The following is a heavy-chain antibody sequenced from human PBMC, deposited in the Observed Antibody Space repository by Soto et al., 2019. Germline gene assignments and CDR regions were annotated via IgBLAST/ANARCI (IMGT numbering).Heavy chain of an antibody. Sequence: GGSLRLSCAASGFTFSSYWMHWVRQAPGKGLVWVSRINGDGSTTSYADSVKGRFTISRDNAKNTLNLQMNSLRAEDTAVYYCARADSSGYYYVKAFDTWGQGTLVTVSS. V-gene: IGHV3-74*01. CDR3: ARADSSGYYYVKAFDT. J-gene: IGHJ3*02. CDR2: INGDGSTT. D-gene: IGHD3-22*01. CDR1: GFTFSSYW.